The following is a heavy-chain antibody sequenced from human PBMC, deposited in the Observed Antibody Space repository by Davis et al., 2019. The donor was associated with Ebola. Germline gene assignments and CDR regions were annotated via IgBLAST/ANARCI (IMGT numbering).Heavy chain of an antibody. CDR3: AGAVAGTEDFQY. CDR1: GFTFSSYW. D-gene: IGHD6-19*01. V-gene: IGHV3-7*01. CDR2: IKQDGSEK. Sequence: PGGSLRLSCAASGFTFSSYWMSWVRQAPGKGLEWVANIKQDGSEKYYVDSVKGRFTISRDNAKNSLYLQMNSLDTEDTAVSYCAGAVAGTEDFQYWGQGTLVTVSS. J-gene: IGHJ4*02.